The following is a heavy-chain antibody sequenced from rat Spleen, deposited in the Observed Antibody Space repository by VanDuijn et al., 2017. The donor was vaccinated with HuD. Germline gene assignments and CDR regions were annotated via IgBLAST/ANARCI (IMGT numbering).Heavy chain of an antibody. CDR3: ARGDYDY. CDR1: GFTFSNYD. V-gene: IGHV5-22*01. D-gene: IGHD1-7*01. CDR2: ISYDGSST. J-gene: IGHJ2*01. Sequence: EVQLVESGGGLVQPGRSMKLSCAASGFTFSNYDMAWVRQAPTKGLEWVASISYDGSSTYYRDSVKGRFTISRDYAKSTLYLQMNSLRSEDTATYYCARGDYDYWGQGVMVTVSS.